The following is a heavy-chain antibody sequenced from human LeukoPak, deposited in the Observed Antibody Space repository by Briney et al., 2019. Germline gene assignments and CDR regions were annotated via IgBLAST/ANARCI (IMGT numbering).Heavy chain of an antibody. CDR3: ARVRAYDFWSGCSFDY. V-gene: IGHV4-4*07. J-gene: IGHJ4*02. CDR2: IYPNGAI. CDR1: GASISTYF. D-gene: IGHD3-3*01. Sequence: PSETLSLTCTVSGASISTYFWTWIRQPAGKGLEWIGRIYPNGAINYNPSLKSRVTISVDTSKNQFSLKLSSVTAADTAVYYCARVRAYDFWSGCSFDYWGQGTLVTVSS.